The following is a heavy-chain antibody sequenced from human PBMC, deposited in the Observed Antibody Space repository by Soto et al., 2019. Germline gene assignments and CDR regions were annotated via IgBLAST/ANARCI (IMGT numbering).Heavy chain of an antibody. J-gene: IGHJ4*02. CDR2: IKSKTDGGTT. V-gene: IGHV3-15*01. D-gene: IGHD2-15*01. Sequence: EVQLVESGGGLVKPGGSLRLSCAASGFTFSNAWMSWVRQAPGKGLEWVGRIKSKTDGGTTDYAAPVKGRFTISRDDSKNTLYLQKNSLKTEDTAVYYCTTDLRFVLVVAATWGDLDYWGQGTLVTVSS. CDR1: GFTFSNAW. CDR3: TTDLRFVLVVAATWGDLDY.